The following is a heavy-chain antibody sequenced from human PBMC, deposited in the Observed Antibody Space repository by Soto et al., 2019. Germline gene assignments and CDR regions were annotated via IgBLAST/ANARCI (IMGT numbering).Heavy chain of an antibody. J-gene: IGHJ4*02. CDR3: ARLGGYVSVGYYYLWDS. D-gene: IGHD3-22*01. CDR1: DGSMNSDSSY. V-gene: IGHV4-39*01. CDR2: INHSGST. Sequence: QLQLQEAGPGLVKPSETLSLTCRVSDGSMNSDSSYWGWIRQPPGKGLEWIGVINHSGSTYHNLALKGRVTMSVDASRNQFSLKVTSMTAADTAVDYCARLGGYVSVGYYYLWDSWGQGTLVTASS.